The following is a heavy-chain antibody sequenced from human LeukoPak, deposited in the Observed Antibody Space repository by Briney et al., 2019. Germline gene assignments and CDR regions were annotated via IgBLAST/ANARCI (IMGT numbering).Heavy chain of an antibody. D-gene: IGHD6-13*01. CDR2: ISWDGGST. V-gene: IGHV3-43D*03. CDR1: GFTFHDYA. J-gene: IGHJ3*01. CDR3: AKAWGPQQLINVFEF. Sequence: GGSLRLSCAASGFTFHDYAMHWVRQAPGKGLEWVSLISWDGGSTYYADSVKGRFTISRDNAKNSLYLQMKSLRAEDTAFYYCAKAWGPQQLINVFEFWGQGTMVTVFS.